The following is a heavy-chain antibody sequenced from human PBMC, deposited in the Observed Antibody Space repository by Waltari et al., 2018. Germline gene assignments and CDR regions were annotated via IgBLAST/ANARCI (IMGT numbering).Heavy chain of an antibody. CDR1: GGSFSSYY. V-gene: IGHV4-34*01. J-gene: IGHJ5*02. CDR3: ARGTHYGDNDDL. Sequence: QVQLHQWGAGLLKPSGTLSLPCAVSGGSFSSYYWSWIRQSPGKGLEWIGEINHNGYINYNPSLESRVIISVDTSKKQFFLSLTSVTTADTAVYYCARGTHYGDNDDLWGQGSQVTVSS. CDR2: INHNGYI. D-gene: IGHD4-17*01.